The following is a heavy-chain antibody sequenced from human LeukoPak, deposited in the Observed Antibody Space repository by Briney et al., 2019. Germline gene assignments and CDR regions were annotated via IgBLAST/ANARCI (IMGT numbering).Heavy chain of an antibody. CDR2: IYFSGTT. CDR3: ARSDCTTTGCQYFYGMDV. D-gene: IGHD2-2*01. V-gene: IGHV4-39*01. Sequence: PSETLSLTCTVSGGSISRSTYYWAWIRQPPGKGLEWIGTIYFSGTTYYNPSLKSRVTISVDTSKNQFSLKLSSVSAADTAVCYCARSDCTTTGCQYFYGMDVWGQGTTVAVSS. J-gene: IGHJ6*02. CDR1: GGSISRSTYY.